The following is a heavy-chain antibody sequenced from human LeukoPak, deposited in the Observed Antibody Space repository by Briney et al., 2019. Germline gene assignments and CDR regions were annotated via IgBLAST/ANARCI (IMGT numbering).Heavy chain of an antibody. Sequence: GGSLRLSCAASGFTFSSYWMSWVRQAPGKGLEWVANIKQDGSGKYYVDSVKGRFTISRDNAKNSLYLQMNSLRAEDTAVYYCARAHNWGNYYYMGVWGKGTTVTVSS. J-gene: IGHJ6*03. CDR1: GFTFSSYW. V-gene: IGHV3-7*01. CDR3: ARAHNWGNYYYMGV. CDR2: IKQDGSGK. D-gene: IGHD7-27*01.